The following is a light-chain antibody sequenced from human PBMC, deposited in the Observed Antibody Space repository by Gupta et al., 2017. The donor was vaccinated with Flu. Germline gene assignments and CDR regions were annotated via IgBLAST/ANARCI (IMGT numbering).Light chain of an antibody. CDR2: END. J-gene: IGLJ2*01. Sequence: RVTISCSGTTDIIGNNYVYWYQDHPGTTPTVVIDENDQRPPGVPDRFSGSKSGTSASLVISGLRSEDEATYYCATWDDSLRGILFGGGTKLTVL. CDR1: TDIIGNNY. CDR3: ATWDDSLRGIL. V-gene: IGLV1-47*01.